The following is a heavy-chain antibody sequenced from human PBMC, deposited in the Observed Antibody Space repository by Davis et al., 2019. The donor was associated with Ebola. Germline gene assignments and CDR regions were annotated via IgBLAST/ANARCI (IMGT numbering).Heavy chain of an antibody. D-gene: IGHD3-10*01. CDR1: GYTFTSYA. J-gene: IGHJ4*02. CDR3: AGERGWFGELLVDY. V-gene: IGHV1-3*01. CDR2: INAGNGNT. Sequence: SVPVSRMASGYTFTSYAMHRVRQPPGQRLEWMGWINAGNGNTKYSQKFQGRVTITRDTSASTAYMELSSLRSEGTAVYYCAGERGWFGELLVDYWGQGTLVTVSS.